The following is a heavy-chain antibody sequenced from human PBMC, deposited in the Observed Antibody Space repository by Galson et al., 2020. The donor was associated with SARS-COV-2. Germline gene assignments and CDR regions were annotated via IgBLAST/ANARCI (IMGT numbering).Heavy chain of an antibody. Sequence: ETSETLSLTCAVSGGSISSGGYSWSWIRQPPGKGLEWIGYIYHSGSTYYNPSLKSRVTISVDRSKNQFSLKLSSVTAADTAVYYCARGPVVVAANSGWFDPWGQGTLVTVSS. CDR2: IYHSGST. V-gene: IGHV4-30-2*01. D-gene: IGHD2-15*01. CDR3: ARGPVVVAANSGWFDP. J-gene: IGHJ5*02. CDR1: GGSISSGGYS.